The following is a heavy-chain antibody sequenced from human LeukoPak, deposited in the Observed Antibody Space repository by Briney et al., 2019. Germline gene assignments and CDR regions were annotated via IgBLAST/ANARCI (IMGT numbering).Heavy chain of an antibody. CDR1: GYTFTSYG. CDR2: ISPYNGNT. Sequence: ASVKVSCKASGYTFTSYGISWVRQAPGQGLEWMGWISPYNGNTNYTQKLQGRVTMTTDTTTSTAYMELRSLRSDDTAVYYCARAGLYSGSYYYMAYWGQGTLVTVSS. CDR3: ARAGLYSGSYYYMAY. D-gene: IGHD1-26*01. J-gene: IGHJ4*02. V-gene: IGHV1-18*01.